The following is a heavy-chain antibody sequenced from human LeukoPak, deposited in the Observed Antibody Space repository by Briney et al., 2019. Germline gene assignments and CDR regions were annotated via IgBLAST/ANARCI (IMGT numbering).Heavy chain of an antibody. CDR1: GYTFTGYY. CDR2: INPNSGGT. J-gene: IGHJ4*02. V-gene: IGHV1-2*02. D-gene: IGHD6-13*01. Sequence: GASVKVSCKASGYTFTGYYMHWVRQAPGRGLEWMGWINPNSGGTNYAQKFQGRVTMTRDTSISTAYMELSRLRSDDAAVYYCARVRSYSSSWVDYWGQGTLVTVSS. CDR3: ARVRSYSSSWVDY.